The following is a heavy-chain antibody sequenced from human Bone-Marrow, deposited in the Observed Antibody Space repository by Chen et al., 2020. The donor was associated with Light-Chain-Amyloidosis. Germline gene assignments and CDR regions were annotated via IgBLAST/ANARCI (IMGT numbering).Heavy chain of an antibody. D-gene: IGHD2-2*01. CDR1: GFTFSSYT. CDR3: ARGGSCYYFDY. V-gene: IGHV3-21*01. Sequence: EVQLVESGGGLVKPGGSLRLSCVASGFTFSSYTMNWVRQTPGRGLEWVSSISRSSSHIYYADSMRGRFTISRDNAKNSLYLQMNNLRAEDTAVYYCARGGSCYYFDYWGQGILVTVSS. CDR2: ISRSSSHI. J-gene: IGHJ4*02.